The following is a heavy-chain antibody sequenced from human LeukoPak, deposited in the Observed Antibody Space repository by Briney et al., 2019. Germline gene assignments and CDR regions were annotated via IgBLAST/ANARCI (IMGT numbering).Heavy chain of an antibody. V-gene: IGHV4-30-2*01. CDR1: GGSVSSGGYP. Sequence: SETLSLTCVVSGGSVSSGGYPWNWIRQPGGKGLEWIGYLYHGGSTYYNPSLKSRVTISVDRSKSQFSLKLNSVTAADTAVYYCAAARGRGYTYGLGFWGPGTLVTVSS. D-gene: IGHD5-18*01. CDR3: AAARGRGYTYGLGF. CDR2: LYHGGST. J-gene: IGHJ4*02.